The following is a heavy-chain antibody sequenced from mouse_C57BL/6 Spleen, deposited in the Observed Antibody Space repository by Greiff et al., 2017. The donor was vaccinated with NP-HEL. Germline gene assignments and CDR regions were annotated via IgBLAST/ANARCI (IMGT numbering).Heavy chain of an antibody. D-gene: IGHD1-1*01. CDR3: ARVITTVEPYAMDY. J-gene: IGHJ4*01. V-gene: IGHV2-6*03. CDR2: IWSDGST. CDR1: GFSLTSYG. Sequence: QVQLKESGPGLVAPSQSLSITCTVSGFSLTSYGVHWVRQPPGKGLEWLVVIWSDGSTTYNSALKSRLSISKDNSKSQVFLKMNSLQTDDTAMYYCARVITTVEPYAMDYWGQGTSVTVSS.